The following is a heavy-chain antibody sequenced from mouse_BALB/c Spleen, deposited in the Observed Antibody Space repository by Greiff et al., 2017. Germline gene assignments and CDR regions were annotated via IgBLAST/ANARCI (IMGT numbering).Heavy chain of an antibody. CDR1: GYTFTGYN. CDR3: ARSGRKSDWFAY. J-gene: IGHJ3*01. Sequence: VQLQQSGPELVKPGASVSISCKASGYTFTGYNMHWVKQNHGKSLEWIGYIYPYNGGTGYNQKFKSKATLTVDNTSSTAYMELRSLTSEDSAVYYCARSGRKSDWFAYWGQGTLVTVSA. D-gene: IGHD3-1*01. V-gene: IGHV1S29*02. CDR2: IYPYNGGT.